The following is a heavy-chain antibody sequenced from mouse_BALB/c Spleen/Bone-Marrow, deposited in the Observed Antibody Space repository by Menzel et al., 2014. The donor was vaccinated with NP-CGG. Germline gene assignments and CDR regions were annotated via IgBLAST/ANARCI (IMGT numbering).Heavy chain of an antibody. CDR1: GFTFSSFG. CDR3: ATGTRAMDY. D-gene: IGHD4-1*01. Sequence: EVKLMESGGGLVQPGGSRKLSCAASGFTFSSFGMHWVRQAPEKGLEGVAYISSGSSTIYYADTVKGRFTVSRDNPKNPLFLKMTSLRSEDSAMYYYATGTRAMDYWGQGTSVTVSS. J-gene: IGHJ4*01. V-gene: IGHV5-17*02. CDR2: ISSGSSTI.